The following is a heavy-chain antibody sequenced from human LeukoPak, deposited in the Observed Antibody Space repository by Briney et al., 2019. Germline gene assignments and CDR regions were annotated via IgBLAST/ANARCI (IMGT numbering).Heavy chain of an antibody. CDR3: ARGDVVVSAAVRFDP. J-gene: IGHJ5*02. CDR1: GYTFTSYG. CDR2: FSAHNCKT. D-gene: IGHD2-2*01. V-gene: IGHV1-18*01. Sequence: AASVKVSCKASGYTFTSYGITWVRQAPGQGLEWMGWFSAHNCKTNYAQKFQGRVTMTTDTYTRTAYMGLRSLRSDDTAVYYCARGDVVVSAAVRFDPWGQGTLVTVSS.